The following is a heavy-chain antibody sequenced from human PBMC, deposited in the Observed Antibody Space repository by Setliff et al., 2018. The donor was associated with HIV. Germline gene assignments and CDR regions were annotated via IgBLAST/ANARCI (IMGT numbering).Heavy chain of an antibody. V-gene: IGHV3-7*03. J-gene: IGHJ1*01. CDR2: TKYDGSES. Sequence: GGSLRLSCVASGLTFNRYWMSWVRQVPGKGLEWASNTKYDGSESYYVDSVKGRFTISRDNARTSLYLEMSSLRVEDTAVYLCVGPDYEDPQGGQWGQGTLVTVSS. CDR1: GLTFNRYW. D-gene: IGHD4-17*01. CDR3: VGPDYEDPQGGQ.